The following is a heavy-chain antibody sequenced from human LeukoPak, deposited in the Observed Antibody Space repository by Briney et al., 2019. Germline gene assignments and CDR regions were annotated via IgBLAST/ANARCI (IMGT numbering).Heavy chain of an antibody. CDR3: ASYTYYYGSGSYGADTRYGYAFDI. V-gene: IGHV4-30-4*08. D-gene: IGHD3-10*01. Sequence: PSQTLSLTCTVSGGSISSGGYYWSWIRQHPGKGLEWIGYIYYSGSTYYNPSLKSRVTISVDTSKNQFSLKLSSVTAADTAVYYCASYTYYYGSGSYGADTRYGYAFDIWGQGTMVTVSS. CDR2: IYYSGST. J-gene: IGHJ3*02. CDR1: GGSISSGGYY.